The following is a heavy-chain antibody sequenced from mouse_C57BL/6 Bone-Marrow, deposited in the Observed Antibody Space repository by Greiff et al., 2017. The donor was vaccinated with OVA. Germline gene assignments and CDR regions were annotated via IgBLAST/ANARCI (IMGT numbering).Heavy chain of an antibody. CDR3: ARSRNGNYLAWLAY. CDR2: INPYNGGT. D-gene: IGHD2-1*01. J-gene: IGHJ3*01. V-gene: IGHV1-19*01. Sequence: EVQLQQSGPVLVKPGASVKMSCKASGYTFTDYYMNWVKQSHGKSLEWIGVINPYNGGTSYNQKFKGKATLTVDKSSSTASMELNSLTSEDSAVYYSARSRNGNYLAWLAYWGQGTLVTVSA. CDR1: GYTFTDYY.